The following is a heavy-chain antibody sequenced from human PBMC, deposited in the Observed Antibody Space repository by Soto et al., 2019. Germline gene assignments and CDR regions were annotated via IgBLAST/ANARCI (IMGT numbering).Heavy chain of an antibody. CDR3: ARAHYGDYGYGMDV. V-gene: IGHV4-30-2*01. J-gene: IGHJ6*02. CDR1: GGSISSGGYS. D-gene: IGHD4-17*01. CDR2: TYHSGTT. Sequence: QLQLQESGSGLVKPSQTLSLTCAVSGGSISSGGYSWTWIRQPPGKGLEWIGYTYHSGTTYYSPSLKSRVTISVDRSKNQFSLKLTSVTAADTAVHYCARAHYGDYGYGMDVWGQGTPVTVSS.